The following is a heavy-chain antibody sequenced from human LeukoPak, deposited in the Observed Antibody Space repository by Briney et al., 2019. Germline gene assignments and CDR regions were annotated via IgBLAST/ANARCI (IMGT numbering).Heavy chain of an antibody. D-gene: IGHD6-13*01. J-gene: IGHJ4*02. V-gene: IGHV4-59*01. Sequence: SETLSLTCTVSGGPISSYYWSWIRQPPGKGLEWIGYIYYSGSTNYNPSLKSRVTISVDTSKNQFSLKLSSVTAADTAVYYCARCIAAEGFLDYWGQGTLVTVPS. CDR1: GGPISSYY. CDR2: IYYSGST. CDR3: ARCIAAEGFLDY.